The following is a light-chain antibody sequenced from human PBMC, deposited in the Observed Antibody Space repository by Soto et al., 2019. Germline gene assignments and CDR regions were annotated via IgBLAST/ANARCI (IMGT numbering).Light chain of an antibody. J-gene: IGLJ2*01. Sequence: QSALTQPASVSGSPGQSITISCTGTSSDVGSYNLVSWYQQHPGKAPKLMIYEGSKRPSGVSNRFSGSKSGNTASLTISGLQAEDEADYYCCSYAGSSTDVVFGGGTQLTVL. V-gene: IGLV2-23*01. CDR1: SSDVGSYNL. CDR3: CSYAGSSTDVV. CDR2: EGS.